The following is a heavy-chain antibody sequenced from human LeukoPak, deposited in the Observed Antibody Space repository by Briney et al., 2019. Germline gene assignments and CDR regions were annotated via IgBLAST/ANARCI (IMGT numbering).Heavy chain of an antibody. CDR1: GFTFSSYS. Sequence: PGGSLRLSCAASGFTFSSYSMNWVRQAPGKGLEWVSYISSSSSTIYYADSVKGRFTISRDNAKNSLYLQMNSLRAEDTAVYYCARGEPRYSYGLDYWGQGTLVAVSS. CDR3: ARGEPRYSYGLDY. D-gene: IGHD5-18*01. CDR2: ISSSSSTI. J-gene: IGHJ4*02. V-gene: IGHV3-48*01.